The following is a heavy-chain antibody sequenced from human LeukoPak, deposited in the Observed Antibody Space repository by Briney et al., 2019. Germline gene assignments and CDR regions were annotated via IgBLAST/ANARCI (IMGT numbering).Heavy chain of an antibody. J-gene: IGHJ4*02. CDR3: ARIPIASDIVVVPAAMYYFDY. Sequence: ASVKVSCKASGYTFTGYYMHWVRQAPGQGLEGMGWINPNSGGTNYAQKCQGRVTMTRDTSISTAYMELSRLRSDDTAVYYCARIPIASDIVVVPAAMYYFDYWGQGTLVTVSS. D-gene: IGHD2-2*01. CDR2: INPNSGGT. V-gene: IGHV1-2*02. CDR1: GYTFTGYY.